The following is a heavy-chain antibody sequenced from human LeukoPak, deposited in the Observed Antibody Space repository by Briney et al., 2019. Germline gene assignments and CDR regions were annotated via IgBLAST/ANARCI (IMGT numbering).Heavy chain of an antibody. CDR3: ARVESSSSPN. CDR1: GFTFSSYS. CDR2: IGSSSSYI. D-gene: IGHD6-13*01. Sequence: GGSLRLPCAASGFTFSSYSMNWVRQAPGKGLEWVSSIGSSSSYIYYADSVKGRFTISRDNAKNSLYLQMNSLRAEDTAVYYCARVESSSSPNWGQGTLVTVSS. J-gene: IGHJ4*02. V-gene: IGHV3-21*01.